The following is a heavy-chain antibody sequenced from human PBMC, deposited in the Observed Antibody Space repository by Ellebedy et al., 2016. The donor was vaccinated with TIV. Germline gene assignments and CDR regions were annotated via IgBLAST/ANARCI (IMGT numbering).Heavy chain of an antibody. CDR3: ARDSGRYCSSTSCERKGYYYYYYGMDV. D-gene: IGHD2-2*01. Sequence: SETLSLTXTVSGGSISRYYWSWIRQPPGKGLEWIGYTYYSGSTNYNPSLKSRVTISVDTSKNQFSLKLSSVTAADTAVYYCARDSGRYCSSTSCERKGYYYYYYGMDVWGQGTTVTVSS. V-gene: IGHV4-59*01. CDR1: GGSISRYY. CDR2: TYYSGST. J-gene: IGHJ6*02.